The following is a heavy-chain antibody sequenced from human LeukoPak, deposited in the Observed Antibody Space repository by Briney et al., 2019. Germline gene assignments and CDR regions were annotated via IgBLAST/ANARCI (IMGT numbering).Heavy chain of an antibody. Sequence: PSETLSLTCTVSGGLVYSYYWHWIRQSPGKGLEWIANIHTSDSNYNPSLKSRVIVSVDTSRNEVSLKVTSVITADTAVYYCARGFFYSGKYGWLDPWGQGTLVTVSS. CDR1: GGLVYSYY. CDR2: IHTSDS. D-gene: IGHD1-26*01. V-gene: IGHV4-4*08. J-gene: IGHJ5*02. CDR3: ARGFFYSGKYGWLDP.